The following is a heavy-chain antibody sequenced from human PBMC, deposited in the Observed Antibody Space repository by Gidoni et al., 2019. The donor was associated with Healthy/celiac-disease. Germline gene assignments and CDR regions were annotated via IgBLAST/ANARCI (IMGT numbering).Heavy chain of an antibody. D-gene: IGHD3-22*01. Sequence: QVQLQESGPGLVKPSETLSLTCTVSGGSISSYYWSWIRQPPGKGLEWIGYIYYSGSTNYNPSLKSRVTISVDTSKNQFSLKLSSVTAADTAVYYCARSYDSSGYYYEAAFDIWGQGTMVTVSS. CDR1: GGSISSYY. CDR3: ARSYDSSGYYYEAAFDI. CDR2: IYYSGST. J-gene: IGHJ3*02. V-gene: IGHV4-59*01.